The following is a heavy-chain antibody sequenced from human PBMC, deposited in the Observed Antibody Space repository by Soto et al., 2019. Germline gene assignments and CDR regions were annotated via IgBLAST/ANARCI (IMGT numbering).Heavy chain of an antibody. J-gene: IGHJ6*02. D-gene: IGHD3-10*01. Sequence: QVQLQESGPGLVKPSQTLSLTCTVSGGSISSGGYYWSWIRQHPGKGLEWIGYIYYSGSTYYNPSLKSRVTISVDTSKNQFSLKLSSVTAADTAVYYCARVKYYYGSGSSYYGMDVWAQGTTVTVSS. V-gene: IGHV4-31*03. CDR3: ARVKYYYGSGSSYYGMDV. CDR2: IYYSGST. CDR1: GGSISSGGYY.